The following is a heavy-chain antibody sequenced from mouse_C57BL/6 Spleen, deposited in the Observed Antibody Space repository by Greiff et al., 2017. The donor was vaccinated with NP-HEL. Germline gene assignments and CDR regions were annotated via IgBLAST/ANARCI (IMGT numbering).Heavy chain of an antibody. CDR2: ISDGGSYT. CDR1: GFTFSSYA. J-gene: IGHJ1*03. CDR3: ARDRTYYSNYNWYFDV. Sequence: EVMLVESGGGLVKPGGSLKLSCAASGFTFSSYAMSWVRQTPEKRLEWVATISDGGSYTYYPDNVKGRFTISRDNTKNNMYLQMSRLKSEDTAMYYCARDRTYYSNYNWYFDVWGTGTTVTVSS. V-gene: IGHV5-4*01. D-gene: IGHD2-5*01.